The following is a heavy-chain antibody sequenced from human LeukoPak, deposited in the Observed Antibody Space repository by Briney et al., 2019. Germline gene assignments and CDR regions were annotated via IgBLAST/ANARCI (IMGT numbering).Heavy chain of an antibody. Sequence: ASVKVSCKASGYTFTGYYMHWVRQAPGQGLEWMGWINPNSGGTNYAQKFQGRVAMTRDTSISTAYMELSRLRSDDTAVYYCARDGSKYYDILTGYGPDYYFDYWGQGTLVTVSS. CDR1: GYTFTGYY. CDR3: ARDGSKYYDILTGYGPDYYFDY. V-gene: IGHV1-2*02. D-gene: IGHD3-9*01. CDR2: INPNSGGT. J-gene: IGHJ4*02.